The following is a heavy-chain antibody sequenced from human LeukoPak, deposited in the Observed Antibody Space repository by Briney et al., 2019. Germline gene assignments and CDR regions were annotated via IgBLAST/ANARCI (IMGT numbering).Heavy chain of an antibody. CDR3: ARQPLVATYFFHY. Sequence: SETLSLTCTVSGGSISSYYWSWIRQPPGKGLEWIGYIYYSGSTNYNPSLKSRVTISVDTSKNQFSLKLSSVTAADTAVYYCARQPLVATYFFHYWGQGTLVTVSS. V-gene: IGHV4-59*01. J-gene: IGHJ4*02. D-gene: IGHD5-12*01. CDR1: GGSISSYY. CDR2: IYYSGST.